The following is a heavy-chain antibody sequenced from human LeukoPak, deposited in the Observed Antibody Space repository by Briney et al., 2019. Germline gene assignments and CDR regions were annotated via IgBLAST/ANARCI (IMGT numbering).Heavy chain of an antibody. CDR3: ARWARVPGY. V-gene: IGHV3-11*04. J-gene: IGHJ4*02. CDR2: ISPPGSDI. CDR1: GFTLSDSY. Sequence: GGSLRLSCAASGFTLSDSYMTWLRQAPGKGPEWLTYISPPGSDISYADSVKGRFTVSRDNAKNSLFLQVNSLTVEDTAVYYCARWARVPGYWGQGTLVTVSS. D-gene: IGHD1-1*01.